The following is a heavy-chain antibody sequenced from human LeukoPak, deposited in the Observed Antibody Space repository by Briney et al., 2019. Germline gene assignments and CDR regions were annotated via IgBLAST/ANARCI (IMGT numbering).Heavy chain of an antibody. Sequence: PGGSLRLSCVASGFTFGKYWMSWVRQAPGKGLEWVANIKLDGSEKNYVDSVKGRFTISRDNTKNSLYLQMNSLRAEDTAVHYCARDADSSSWSMYYYYGMDVWGQGTTVTVSS. D-gene: IGHD6-13*01. CDR2: IKLDGSEK. CDR1: GFTFGKYW. CDR3: ARDADSSSWSMYYYYGMDV. V-gene: IGHV3-7*01. J-gene: IGHJ6*02.